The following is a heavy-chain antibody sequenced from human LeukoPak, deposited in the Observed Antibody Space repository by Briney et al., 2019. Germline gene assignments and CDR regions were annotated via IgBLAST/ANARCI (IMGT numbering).Heavy chain of an antibody. Sequence: GASVKVSCTASGDTFTDYGISWIRQAPGHGLEWKGWIVPSNGHTNYAQSLQGRVTMSTDTSTNTAYMELRSLRPDDTAVYYCSRDLYDRGRESAFDFWGQGTMVTVSS. CDR3: SRDLYDRGRESAFDF. D-gene: IGHD3-22*01. V-gene: IGHV1-18*01. CDR1: GDTFTDYG. CDR2: IVPSNGHT. J-gene: IGHJ3*01.